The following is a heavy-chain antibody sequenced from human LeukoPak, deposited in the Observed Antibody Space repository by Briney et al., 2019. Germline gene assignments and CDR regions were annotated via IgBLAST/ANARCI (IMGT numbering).Heavy chain of an antibody. CDR3: ARDRGAAAAGLFDY. J-gene: IGHJ4*02. Sequence: SETLSLTCTVSGYSISSAYYWGWIRPPPGKGLEWIGSIYHRGSTYCNPSLKSRVTISVDTSKNQFSLKLSSVTAADTAMYYCARDRGAAAAGLFDYWGQGTLVTVSS. CDR1: GYSISSAYY. V-gene: IGHV4-38-2*02. D-gene: IGHD6-13*01. CDR2: IYHRGST.